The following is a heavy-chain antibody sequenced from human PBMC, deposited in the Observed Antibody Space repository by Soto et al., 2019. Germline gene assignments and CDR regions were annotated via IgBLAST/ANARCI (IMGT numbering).Heavy chain of an antibody. J-gene: IGHJ6*01. Sequence: GESLTISCKGSGYSFTSYWIGWVLQMPGKGLEWMGIIYPGDSDTRYSPSFQGQVTISADKSISTAYLQWRSLKASDTAMYYCARISGCSSTSCYTHMDVWGQGTPVTVSS. CDR2: IYPGDSDT. V-gene: IGHV5-51*01. CDR3: ARISGCSSTSCYTHMDV. D-gene: IGHD2-2*02. CDR1: GYSFTSYW.